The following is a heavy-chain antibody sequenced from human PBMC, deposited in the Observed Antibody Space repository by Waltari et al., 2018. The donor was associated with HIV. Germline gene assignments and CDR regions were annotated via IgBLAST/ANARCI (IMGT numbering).Heavy chain of an antibody. V-gene: IGHV3-21*01. CDR1: GFRFSVYN. CDR3: ARGPSSGWSWFDP. D-gene: IGHD6-19*01. Sequence: EVRLLESGGGLVRPGGSLRLSCAASGFRFSVYNMNWVRQGPGKGLEWVASIGSLQNFIHYADSVKGRFTVSRDNAKNSLYLQMNSLTAEDTAVYYCARGPSSGWSWFDPWGQGTLVTVSS. J-gene: IGHJ5*02. CDR2: IGSLQNFI.